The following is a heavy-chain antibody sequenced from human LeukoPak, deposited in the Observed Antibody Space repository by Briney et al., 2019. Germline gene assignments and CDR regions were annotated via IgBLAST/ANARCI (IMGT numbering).Heavy chain of an antibody. Sequence: GGSLRLSCAASGFTFSSYAMSWVRQAPGKGLEWVSAISGSGGSTYYADSVKGRFTISRDNSKNTLYLQMNSLRAEDTAVYYRARMGDHCSSTSCYFDDNYYYYMDVWGKGTTVTVSS. J-gene: IGHJ6*03. D-gene: IGHD2-2*01. CDR3: ARMGDHCSSTSCYFDDNYYYYMDV. V-gene: IGHV3-23*01. CDR2: ISGSGGST. CDR1: GFTFSSYA.